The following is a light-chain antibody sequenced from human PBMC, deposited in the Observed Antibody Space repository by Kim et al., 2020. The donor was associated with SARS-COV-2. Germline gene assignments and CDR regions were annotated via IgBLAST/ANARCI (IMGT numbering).Light chain of an antibody. V-gene: IGLV1-44*01. Sequence: ELTQPPSASGTPGQRVTISCSGSNSNIGSNTLNWYQQLPGTAPKLLIYINTQRPSGVPDRFSGSKSGTSASLAIRGLQSEDEADYYCAAWDDSLNGYVFGTGTKVTVL. CDR1: NSNIGSNT. CDR2: INT. CDR3: AAWDDSLNGYV. J-gene: IGLJ1*01.